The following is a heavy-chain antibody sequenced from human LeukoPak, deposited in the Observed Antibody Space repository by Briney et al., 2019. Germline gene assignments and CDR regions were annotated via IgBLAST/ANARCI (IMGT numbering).Heavy chain of an antibody. J-gene: IGHJ5*02. CDR3: ARDGVGWETTS. CDR2: INTNGGST. D-gene: IGHD1-26*01. CDR1: GFAFDAYG. Sequence: GGSLRLSCAASGFAFDAYGMSWVRQAPGKGLEWVAGINTNGGSTGYADSVKGRFTISRDNAKNSLYLQMSSLRAEDTALYYCARDGVGWETTSWGQGTRVTVSS. V-gene: IGHV3-20*04.